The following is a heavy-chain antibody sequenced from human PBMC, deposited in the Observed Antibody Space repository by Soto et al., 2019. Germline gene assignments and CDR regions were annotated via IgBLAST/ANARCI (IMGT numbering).Heavy chain of an antibody. V-gene: IGHV1-2*02. Sequence: VKVSCNASEYTFTGYYMHWVRQAPGQGLEWMGWINPNSGGTNYAQKFQGRVTMTRDTSISTAYMELSRLRSDDTAVYYCARVNGNSSGWSRFDYWGQGTLVTVSS. CDR2: INPNSGGT. CDR3: ARVNGNSSGWSRFDY. CDR1: EYTFTGYY. D-gene: IGHD6-19*01. J-gene: IGHJ4*02.